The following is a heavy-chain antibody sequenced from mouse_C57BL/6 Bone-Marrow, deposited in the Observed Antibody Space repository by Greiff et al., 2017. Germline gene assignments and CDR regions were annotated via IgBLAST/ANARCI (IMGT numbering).Heavy chain of an antibody. CDR1: GYTFTSYW. D-gene: IGHD4-1*01. J-gene: IGHJ2*01. V-gene: IGHV1-50*01. Sequence: QVQLQQPGAELVKPGASVKLSCKASGYTFTSYWMQWVKQRPGQGLEWIGEIDPSDSYTNYNQKFKGKATLTVDTSSSTAYMQLSSLTSEDPAVYYCARELTGTWGFDYWGQGTTLTVSS. CDR3: ARELTGTWGFDY. CDR2: IDPSDSYT.